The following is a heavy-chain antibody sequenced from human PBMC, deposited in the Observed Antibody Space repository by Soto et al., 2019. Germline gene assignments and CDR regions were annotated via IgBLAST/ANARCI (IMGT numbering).Heavy chain of an antibody. CDR2: INPDSGTP. CDR1: GYTLSDYF. V-gene: IGHV1-2*02. J-gene: IGHJ4*02. CDR3: ARSDDL. Sequence: QVLLVQSGPDVKKPGASVRVSCRASGYTLSDYFIHWVRQAPGQGLEWMGWINPDSGTPYYAQKFQGRVTMTRDTSPGTAYLVLNRLESADTAVYYCARSDDLWGPGTLVTVST.